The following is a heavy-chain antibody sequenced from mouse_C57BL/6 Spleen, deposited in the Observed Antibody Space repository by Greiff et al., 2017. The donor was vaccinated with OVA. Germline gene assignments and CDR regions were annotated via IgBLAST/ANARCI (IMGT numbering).Heavy chain of an antibody. Sequence: EVQLVESGGGLVQPGGSMKLSCVASGFTFSNYWMNWVRQSPEKGLEWVAQIRLKSDNYATHYAESVKGRFTISRDDSKSSVYLQMNNLRAEDTGIYYCTSYYYGSSYYWGQGTTLTVSS. CDR1: GFTFSNYW. D-gene: IGHD1-1*01. J-gene: IGHJ2*01. CDR2: IRLKSDNYAT. V-gene: IGHV6-3*01. CDR3: TSYYYGSSYY.